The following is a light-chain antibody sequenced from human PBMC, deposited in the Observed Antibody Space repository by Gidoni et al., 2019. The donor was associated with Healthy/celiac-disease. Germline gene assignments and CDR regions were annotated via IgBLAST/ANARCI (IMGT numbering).Light chain of an antibody. CDR1: QRVSSY. CDR2: DAS. V-gene: IGKV3-11*01. J-gene: IGKJ3*01. Sequence: VLPQSPATLSLSPGERATLSCRASQRVSSYLAWYQQKPGQAPRLLIYDASSRATGIPARFSGSGSGTDFTLTISSLEPEDFAVYYCQQRSNWGFTFGPGTKVEIK. CDR3: QQRSNWGFT.